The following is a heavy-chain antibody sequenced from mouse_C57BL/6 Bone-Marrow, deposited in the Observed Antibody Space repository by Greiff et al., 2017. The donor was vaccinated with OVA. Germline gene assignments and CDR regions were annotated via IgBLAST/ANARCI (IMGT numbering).Heavy chain of an antibody. CDR2: IDPSDSYT. D-gene: IGHD2-4*01. CDR1: GYTFTSYW. CDR3: AREDYDWYFDV. Sequence: QVQLQQPGAELVKPGASVKLSCKASGYTFTSYWMQWVKQRPGQGPEWIGEIDPSDSYTNYNQKFKGKATLTVDTSSSTAYMQLSSLTSEDSAVYYCAREDYDWYFDVWGTGTTVTVSS. J-gene: IGHJ1*03. V-gene: IGHV1-50*01.